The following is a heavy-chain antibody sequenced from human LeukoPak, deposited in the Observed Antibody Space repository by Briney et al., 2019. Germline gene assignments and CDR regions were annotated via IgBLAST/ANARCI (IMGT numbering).Heavy chain of an antibody. V-gene: IGHV4-59*12. CDR2: IYYSGST. CDR1: GGSISSYY. J-gene: IGHJ4*02. CDR3: ARLHYDFWSGYYTHVYYFDY. D-gene: IGHD3-3*01. Sequence: SETLSLTCTVSGGSISSYYWSWIRQPPGKGLEWIGYIYYSGSTNYNPSLKSRVTISVDTSKNQFSLKLSSVTAADTAVYYCARLHYDFWSGYYTHVYYFDYWGQGTLVTVSS.